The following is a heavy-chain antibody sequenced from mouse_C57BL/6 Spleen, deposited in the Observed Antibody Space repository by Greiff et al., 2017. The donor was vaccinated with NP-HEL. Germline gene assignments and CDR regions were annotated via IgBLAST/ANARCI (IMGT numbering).Heavy chain of an antibody. V-gene: IGHV1-82*01. CDR2: IYPGDGDT. J-gene: IGHJ4*01. CDR1: GYAFSSSW. CDR3: ARDVVYYGYYAMDY. Sequence: QVQLKQSGPELVKPGASVKISCKASGYAFSSSWMNWVKQRPGKGLEWIGRIYPGDGDTNYNGKFQGKAALAADKSSSTADMKLSSLTSEDSAVYCVARDVVYYGYYAMDYWGQGTSVTVAS. D-gene: IGHD1-1*01.